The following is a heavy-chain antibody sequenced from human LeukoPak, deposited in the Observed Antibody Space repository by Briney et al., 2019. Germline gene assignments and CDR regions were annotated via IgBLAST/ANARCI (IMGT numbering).Heavy chain of an antibody. J-gene: IGHJ4*02. V-gene: IGHV3-30*18. D-gene: IGHD3-10*01. CDR2: ISYDGSNK. CDR3: AKELDYYGSGPFDY. CDR1: GFTFSSYE. Sequence: PGGSLRLSCAASGFTFSSYEMNWVRQAPGKGLEWVAVISYDGSNKYYADSVKGRFTISRDNSKNTLYLQMNSLRAEDTAVYYCAKELDYYGSGPFDYWGQGTLVTVSS.